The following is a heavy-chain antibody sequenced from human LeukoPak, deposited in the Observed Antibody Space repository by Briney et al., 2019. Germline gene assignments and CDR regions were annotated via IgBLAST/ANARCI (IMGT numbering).Heavy chain of an antibody. CDR2: IYYSEST. CDR3: ARDSADTAMALYYYYMDV. D-gene: IGHD5-18*01. Sequence: SSQTLSLTCTVSGGSISSGDYYWSWIRQPPGKGLEWIGYIYYSESTYYDPSLKSPVTISVDTSKNQFSLKLSSVTAADTAVYYCARDSADTAMALYYYYMDVWGKGTTVTVSS. V-gene: IGHV4-30-4*08. J-gene: IGHJ6*03. CDR1: GGSISSGDYY.